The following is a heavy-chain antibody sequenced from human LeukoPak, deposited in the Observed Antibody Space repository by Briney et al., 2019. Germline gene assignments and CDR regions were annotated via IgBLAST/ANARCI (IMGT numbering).Heavy chain of an antibody. J-gene: IGHJ5*02. V-gene: IGHV3-33*01. Sequence: GGSLRLSCAASGFSFSNHGMHWVRQAPGKRLEWVAVIWDDGNNKRYADSVKGRFTISRDNSKNTLYLQMNSLRAEDTAVYYCARGNRRPIFGVVIPTRPNWFDPWGQGTLVTVSS. CDR2: IWDDGNNK. D-gene: IGHD3-3*01. CDR3: ARGNRRPIFGVVIPTRPNWFDP. CDR1: GFSFSNHG.